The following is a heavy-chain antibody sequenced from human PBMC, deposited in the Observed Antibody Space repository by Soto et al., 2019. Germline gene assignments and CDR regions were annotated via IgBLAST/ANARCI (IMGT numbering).Heavy chain of an antibody. J-gene: IGHJ4*02. V-gene: IGHV3-15*01. CDR2: IKSKTDGGTT. CDR1: GFTFSSYE. Sequence: EVQLVESGGGLVQPGGSLRLSCAASGFTFSSYEMNWVRQAPGKGLEWVGRIKSKTDGGTTDYAAPVKGRFTISRDDSKHTLYLQMNSLKTEDTAVYYCTTEGFGELFPGYYFDYWGQGTLVTVSS. CDR3: TTEGFGELFPGYYFDY. D-gene: IGHD3-10*01.